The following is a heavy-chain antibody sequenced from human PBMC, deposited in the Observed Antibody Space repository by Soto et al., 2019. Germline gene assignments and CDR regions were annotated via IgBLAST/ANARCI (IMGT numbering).Heavy chain of an antibody. CDR1: GFSFSSYH. D-gene: IGHD3-10*01. J-gene: IGHJ4*02. V-gene: IGHV3-48*01. CDR2: ISSSGSNI. Sequence: EVQLVESGGGLVQPGGSLRLSCAASGFSFSSYHMNWVRQAPGKGLEWLSYISSSGSNIYYADSVKGRFTISRDNAKNSLYLQMSSLSADDTALYYCATYQYESGKGFDHWGQGTLVAVSS. CDR3: ATYQYESGKGFDH.